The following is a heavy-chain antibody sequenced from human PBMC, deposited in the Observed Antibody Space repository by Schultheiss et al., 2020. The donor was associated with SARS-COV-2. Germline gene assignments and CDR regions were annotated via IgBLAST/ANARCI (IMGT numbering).Heavy chain of an antibody. CDR3: ANQTTMIRAADY. V-gene: IGHV3-53*01. CDR1: GFTVSSNY. D-gene: IGHD4-23*01. CDR2: IYSGGST. Sequence: GGSLRLSCAASGFTVSSNYMSWVRQAPGKGLEWVSVIYSGGSTYYADSVKGRFTISRDNSKNALFLQMNSLRAEDAAIYYCANQTTMIRAADYWGQGTLVTVSS. J-gene: IGHJ4*02.